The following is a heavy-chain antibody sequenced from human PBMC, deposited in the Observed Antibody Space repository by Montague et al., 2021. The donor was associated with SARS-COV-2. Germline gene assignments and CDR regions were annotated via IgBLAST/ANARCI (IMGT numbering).Heavy chain of an antibody. V-gene: IGHV3-30-3*01. J-gene: IGHJ3*02. D-gene: IGHD3-16*02. CDR2: ISYGGSNK. Sequence: SLRLSCAAYGFTFSSYAMHWVRQAPGKGLEWVAVISYGGSNKYYXDSXKGRFTISRDNSKNTLYLQMNSLRAEDTAVYYCARSAWGGYRDAFDIWGQGTMVTVSS. CDR3: ARSAWGGYRDAFDI. CDR1: GFTFSSYA.